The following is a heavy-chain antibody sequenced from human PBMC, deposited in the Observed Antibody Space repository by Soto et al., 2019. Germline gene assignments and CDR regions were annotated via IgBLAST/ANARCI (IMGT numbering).Heavy chain of an antibody. D-gene: IGHD1-20*01. V-gene: IGHV4-31*03. CDR2: ISYSGNT. Sequence: QVQLQESGPGLVKPSQTLSLTCTVSGGSISSGGCYWNWIRQHPGKALEWLGYISYSGNTYYNPSLKSRISISVDTSKNQFSLRLSSVTAADTAVYYCARAKITPGYYYSGMDVWGQGTTVTVSS. J-gene: IGHJ6*02. CDR1: GGSISSGGCY. CDR3: ARAKITPGYYYSGMDV.